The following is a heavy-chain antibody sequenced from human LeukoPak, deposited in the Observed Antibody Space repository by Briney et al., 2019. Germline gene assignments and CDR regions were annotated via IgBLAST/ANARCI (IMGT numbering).Heavy chain of an antibody. V-gene: IGHV3-30-3*02. CDR2: ISYDGSNK. J-gene: IGHJ4*02. D-gene: IGHD6-13*01. CDR1: GFTFSSYA. CDR3: AKMMWPIADPVGDFDY. Sequence: GGSLRLSCAASGFTFSSYAMHWVRQAPGKGLEWVAVISYDGSNKYYADSVKGRFTISRDSSKNTLYLQMNSLRAEDTAVYYCAKMMWPIADPVGDFDYWGQGTLVTVSS.